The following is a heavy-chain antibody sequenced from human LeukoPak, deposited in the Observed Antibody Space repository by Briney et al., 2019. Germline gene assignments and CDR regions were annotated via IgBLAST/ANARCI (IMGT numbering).Heavy chain of an antibody. CDR1: GFTFSSYG. CDR2: ISYDGSNK. J-gene: IGHJ1*01. CDR3: ASQGDCSSTSCYPYFQH. V-gene: IGHV3-30*03. D-gene: IGHD2-2*01. Sequence: GRSLRLSCAASGFTFSSYGMHWVRQAPGKWLEWVAVISYDGSNKYYADSVKGRFTISRDNSKNTLYLQMNSLRAEDTAVYYCASQGDCSSTSCYPYFQHWGQGTLVTVSS.